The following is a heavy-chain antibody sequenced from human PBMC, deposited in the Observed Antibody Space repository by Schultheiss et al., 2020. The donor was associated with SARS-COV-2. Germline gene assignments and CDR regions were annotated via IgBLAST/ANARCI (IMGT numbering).Heavy chain of an antibody. CDR1: GGSISSGGYY. CDR3: ARDTGQAARGHYYYYYGMDV. CDR2: IYYSGST. D-gene: IGHD6-6*01. V-gene: IGHV4-61*08. J-gene: IGHJ6*02. Sequence: SETLSLTCTVSGGSISSGGYYWSWIRQPPGKGLEWIGYIYYSGSTNYNPSLKSRVTISVDTSKNQFSLKLSSVTAADTAVYYCARDTGQAARGHYYYYYGMDVWGQGTTVTVSS.